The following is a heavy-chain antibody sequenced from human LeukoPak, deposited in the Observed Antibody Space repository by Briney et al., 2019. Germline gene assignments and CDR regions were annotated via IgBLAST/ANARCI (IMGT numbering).Heavy chain of an antibody. D-gene: IGHD3-3*01. J-gene: IGHJ4*02. CDR3: ARMSGSRLPGY. V-gene: IGHV3-48*01. CDR1: GFTFSSHS. CDR2: ISSSSSAR. Sequence: GGSLRLSCAASGFTFSSHSMNWVRQAPGKGLEWVSYISSSSSARYYADSVKGRFTISRDDARNSLYLQMNSLRAEDTAVYYCARMSGSRLPGYWGQGTLVTVSS.